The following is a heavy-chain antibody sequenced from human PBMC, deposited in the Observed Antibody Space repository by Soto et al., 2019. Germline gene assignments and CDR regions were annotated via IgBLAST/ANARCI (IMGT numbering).Heavy chain of an antibody. Sequence: EVQLLESGGRLVQPGGSLRLSCAASGFTFSSYAMNWVRQAPGKGLEWVAGISGGGGSTYYADSVKGRLTISRDNSRSTLYLHMSSLRPEDSAVYHCAKDEAFSATYYIDSWGQGTLVSVS. CDR2: ISGGGGST. CDR3: AKDEAFSATYYIDS. J-gene: IGHJ4*02. CDR1: GFTFSSYA. D-gene: IGHD1-26*01. V-gene: IGHV3-23*01.